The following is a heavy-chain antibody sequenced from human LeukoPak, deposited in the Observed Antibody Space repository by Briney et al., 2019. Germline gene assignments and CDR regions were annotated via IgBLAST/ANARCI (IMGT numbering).Heavy chain of an antibody. CDR1: GFTFSSYS. CDR2: IKQDGSEK. CDR3: ATSTAAAGTD. D-gene: IGHD6-13*01. Sequence: GGSLRLSCAASGFTFSSYSMNWVRQAPGKGLKWVANIKQDGSEKYYVDSVKGRFTISRDNAQNSLYLQMNSLRAEDTAIYYCATSTAAAGTDWGQGTLVTVSS. V-gene: IGHV3-7*03. J-gene: IGHJ4*02.